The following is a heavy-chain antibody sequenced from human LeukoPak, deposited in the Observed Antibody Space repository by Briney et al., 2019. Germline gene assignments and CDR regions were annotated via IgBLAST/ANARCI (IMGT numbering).Heavy chain of an antibody. CDR2: IKEDGSEK. CDR1: GFTFSSYE. V-gene: IGHV3-7*04. D-gene: IGHD5-18*01. Sequence: GGSLRLSCAASGFTFSSYEMNWVRQAPGKGLEWVANIKEDGSEKYYVDSVKGRFTISRDNAKNSLYLQMNSLRAEDTAVYYCARAGMETDPLDYYYYMDVWGKGTTVTVSS. J-gene: IGHJ6*03. CDR3: ARAGMETDPLDYYYYMDV.